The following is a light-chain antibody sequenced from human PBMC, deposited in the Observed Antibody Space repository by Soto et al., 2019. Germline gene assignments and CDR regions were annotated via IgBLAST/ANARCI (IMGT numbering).Light chain of an antibody. CDR2: GNS. CDR3: QSYDSGLSGYV. J-gene: IGLJ1*01. V-gene: IGLV1-40*01. Sequence: QSVLTQPPSVSGAPGQRVTISCTGSSSNFGAGYDVHWYQQLPGTAPKLLIYGNSNRPSGVPDRFSGSKSGTSASLAITGLQAEDEADYYCQSYDSGLSGYVFGTGTKVTAL. CDR1: SSNFGAGYD.